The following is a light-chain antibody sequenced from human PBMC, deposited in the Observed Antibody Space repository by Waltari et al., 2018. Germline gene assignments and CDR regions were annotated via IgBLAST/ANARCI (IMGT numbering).Light chain of an antibody. CDR3: ATWDDRLTGVL. CDR2: SND. CDR1: SSTIGSTT. V-gene: IGLV1-44*01. J-gene: IGLJ2*01. Sequence: QSVVTQPPSASGAPRQRVTISCSVSSSTIGSTTVNWDQVLPGTAPRLLIYSNDQRPSGVPDRFSGSKSGTSASLAISGLQSEDEAEYYCATWDDRLTGVLVGGGPKVTVL.